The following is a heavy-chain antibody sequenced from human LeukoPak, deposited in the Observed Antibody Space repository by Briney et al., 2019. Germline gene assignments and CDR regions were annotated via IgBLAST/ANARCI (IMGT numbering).Heavy chain of an antibody. V-gene: IGHV3-21*01. J-gene: IGHJ5*02. Sequence: GGSLRLSCAASGFTFSSYSMNWVRQAPGKGLEWVSSISSSSSYIYYADSVKGRFTISRDNAKNSLHLQMNSLRAEDTAVYYCARALLRWRVRGSGDWFDPWGQGTLVTVSS. D-gene: IGHD3-10*01. CDR2: ISSSSSYI. CDR3: ARALLRWRVRGSGDWFDP. CDR1: GFTFSSYS.